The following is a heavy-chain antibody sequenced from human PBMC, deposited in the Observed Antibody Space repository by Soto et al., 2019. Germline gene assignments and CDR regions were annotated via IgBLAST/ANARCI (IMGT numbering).Heavy chain of an antibody. CDR1: GGTFSSYA. V-gene: IGHV1-69*01. D-gene: IGHD3-3*01. Sequence: QVQLVQSGAEVKKPGSSVKVSCKASGGTFSSYAISWVRQAPGQGLEWMGGIIPIFGTANYAQKFQGRVTITADESTSTAYMELSSLRSEDSVVYYWARSAKSPMGFSEWFDDYWGQGTLVTVSS. J-gene: IGHJ4*02. CDR2: IIPIFGTA. CDR3: ARSAKSPMGFSEWFDDY.